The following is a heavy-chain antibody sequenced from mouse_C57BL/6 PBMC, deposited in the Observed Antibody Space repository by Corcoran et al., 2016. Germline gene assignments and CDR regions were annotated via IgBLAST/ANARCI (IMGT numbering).Heavy chain of an antibody. V-gene: IGHV9-3*01. CDR1: GYTFTTYG. D-gene: IGHD1-1*01. Sequence: QIQLVQSGPELKKPGETDKNSCKVYGYTFTTYGMSWVKQAPGKGLKWMGWINTYSGVPIYADDFKGRFACSLETSASTAYLQINNLKNEDTATYFCARLGYYGSSYYFDYWGQGTTLTVSS. CDR2: INTYSGVP. CDR3: ARLGYYGSSYYFDY. J-gene: IGHJ2*01.